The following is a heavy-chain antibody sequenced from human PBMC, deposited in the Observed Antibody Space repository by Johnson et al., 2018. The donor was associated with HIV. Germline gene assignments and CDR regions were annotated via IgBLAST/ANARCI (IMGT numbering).Heavy chain of an antibody. CDR1: GFTFSSYG. D-gene: IGHD3-9*01. V-gene: IGHV3-30*02. Sequence: QEQLVESGGGVVQPGGSLRLSCAASGFTFSSYGMHWVRQAPGKGLEWVAFIRYDGSNKYYADSVKGRFTISRDTSKNTLYLQMNSLRAEDTAVYYCAKDGIDRERIRYFDWLLLNAFDIWGQGTMVTVSS. CDR3: AKDGIDRERIRYFDWLLLNAFDI. CDR2: IRYDGSNK. J-gene: IGHJ3*02.